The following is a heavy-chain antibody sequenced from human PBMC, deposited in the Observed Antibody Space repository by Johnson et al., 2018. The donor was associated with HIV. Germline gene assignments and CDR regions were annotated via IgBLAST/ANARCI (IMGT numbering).Heavy chain of an antibody. V-gene: IGHV3-13*01. CDR1: GFTFSIYD. CDR3: VRVGHGSDDYRDAFDI. D-gene: IGHD3-22*01. CDR2: IGTAGDT. Sequence: VQLVESGGGLVQPGGSLRLSCAASGFTFSIYDMHWVRQVTGKGLEWVSAIGTAGDTYYPGSVKGRFTISRENAQNSLYLQMNSLTAGDTAMYYCVRVGHGSDDYRDAFDIWGQGTMVTVSS. J-gene: IGHJ3*02.